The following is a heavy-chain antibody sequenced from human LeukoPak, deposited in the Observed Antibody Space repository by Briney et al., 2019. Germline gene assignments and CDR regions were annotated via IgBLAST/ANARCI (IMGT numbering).Heavy chain of an antibody. V-gene: IGHV3-23*01. CDR2: IAASGGYT. D-gene: IGHD5-18*01. CDR3: AKGNGYSYGRYYFDY. J-gene: IGHJ4*02. Sequence: GGSLRLSAAASGFTFSSYAMGWVRPAPGKGLEWGSVIAASGGYTYSAYAVKGRFTISRDNSKNTLYLHVNSLRAEDTAGYFCAKGNGYSYGRYYFDYWGQGTLVTVSS. CDR1: GFTFSSYA.